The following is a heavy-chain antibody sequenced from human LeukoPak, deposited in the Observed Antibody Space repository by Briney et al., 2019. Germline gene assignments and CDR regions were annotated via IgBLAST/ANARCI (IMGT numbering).Heavy chain of an antibody. CDR3: AKEGSGSYYGVDY. CDR1: GFTFTSYA. D-gene: IGHD1-26*01. Sequence: GGSLRLSCAASGFTFTSYAMSWVRQAPGKGLEWVSVISGSGGTTYYADSVKGRFTISRDNSKNTLYLQMNSLRAEDTAVYYCAKEGSGSYYGVDYWGQGTLVTVSS. J-gene: IGHJ4*02. CDR2: ISGSGGTT. V-gene: IGHV3-23*01.